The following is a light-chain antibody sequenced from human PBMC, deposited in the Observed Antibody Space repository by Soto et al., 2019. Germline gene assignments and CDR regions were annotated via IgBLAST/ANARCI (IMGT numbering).Light chain of an antibody. CDR3: QQYGSSLPWP. V-gene: IGKV3-20*01. CDR2: GAS. CDR1: QSVSSNY. J-gene: IGKJ1*01. Sequence: EIVVNQSPGTLSLYPGERATLSCRASQSVSSNYLAWYQQKPGQAPRLRIYGASSRATGIPDRFSGSGSGTDFTLTIRRLEPEDFAVYYCQQYGSSLPWPFGQ.